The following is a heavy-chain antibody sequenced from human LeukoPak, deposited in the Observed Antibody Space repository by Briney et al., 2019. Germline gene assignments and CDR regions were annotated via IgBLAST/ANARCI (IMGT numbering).Heavy chain of an antibody. CDR3: ARHYDILTGYYSPNPYFDY. Sequence: PGGSLRLSCAASGFTFSSYAMSWVRQAPGKGLEWVSAISGCGGSTYYADSVKGRFTISRDNSKNTLYLQMNSLRAEDTAVYYCARHYDILTGYYSPNPYFDYWGQGTLVTVSS. V-gene: IGHV3-23*01. D-gene: IGHD3-9*01. J-gene: IGHJ4*02. CDR1: GFTFSSYA. CDR2: ISGCGGST.